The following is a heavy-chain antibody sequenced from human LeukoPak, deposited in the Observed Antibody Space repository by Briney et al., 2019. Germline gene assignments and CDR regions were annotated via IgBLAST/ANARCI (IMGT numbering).Heavy chain of an antibody. V-gene: IGHV3-30*02. CDR1: GFTFSSYG. D-gene: IGHD6-13*01. CDR2: IRHDGNSK. Sequence: GGSLRLSCAASGFTFSSYGMHWVRQAPGKGLEWVAFIRHDGNSKYYADSVKGRFTISRDNSKNTLYLQMNSLRAEDTALYYCAKDGSLYSSSWYLDYWGQGTLVTVSS. J-gene: IGHJ4*02. CDR3: AKDGSLYSSSWYLDY.